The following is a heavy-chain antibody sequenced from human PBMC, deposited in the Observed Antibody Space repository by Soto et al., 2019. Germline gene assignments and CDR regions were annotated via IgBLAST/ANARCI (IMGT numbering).Heavy chain of an antibody. Sequence: PETLSLTCTVSGPSLSNYFSRWIRQPPGRSREWIGEINPLGSINYNPSLKSRVPWPLEPSKNQFSLTLNSVTAADTATYYCARGGISHWAYFYYMDGWDRGTTVTVS. CDR3: ARGGISHWAYFYYMDG. J-gene: IGHJ6*03. CDR2: INPLGSI. V-gene: IGHV4-34*01. CDR1: GPSLSNYF. D-gene: IGHD2-21*01.